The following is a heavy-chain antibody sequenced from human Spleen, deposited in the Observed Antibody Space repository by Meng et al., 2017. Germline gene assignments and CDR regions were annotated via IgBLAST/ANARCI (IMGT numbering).Heavy chain of an antibody. CDR3: VRLSLSSSGWYDY. J-gene: IGHJ4*02. V-gene: IGHV5-51*01. Sequence: KVSCKGSGFSFTSYWIAWVRQMPGKGLEYMGIIYPGDSDTRYSPSFQGQVTMSADKSISTAYLQWSSLKASDTAMYYCVRLSLSSSGWYDYWGQGTLVTVSS. D-gene: IGHD6-19*01. CDR1: GFSFTSYW. CDR2: IYPGDSDT.